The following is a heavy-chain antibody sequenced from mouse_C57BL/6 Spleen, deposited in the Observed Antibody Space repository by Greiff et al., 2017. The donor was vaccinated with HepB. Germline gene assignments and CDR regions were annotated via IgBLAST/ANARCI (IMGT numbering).Heavy chain of an antibody. CDR2: IRNKANNHAT. J-gene: IGHJ4*01. CDR1: GFTFSDAW. Sequence: EVKVVESGGGLVQPGGSMKLSCAASGFTFSDAWMDWVRQSPEKGLEWVAEIRNKANNHATYYAESVKGRFTISRDDSKSSVYLQMNSLRAEDTGIYYCTRLRPPYAMDYWGQGTSVTVSS. CDR3: TRLRPPYAMDY. V-gene: IGHV6-6*01.